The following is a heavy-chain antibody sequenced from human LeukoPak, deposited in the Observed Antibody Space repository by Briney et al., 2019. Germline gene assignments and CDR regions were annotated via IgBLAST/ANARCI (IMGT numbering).Heavy chain of an antibody. CDR3: ARGLVGAASTGAFDI. CDR2: IYNGGTT. CDR1: GFPVSDNY. V-gene: IGHV3-53*01. D-gene: IGHD2-15*01. J-gene: IGHJ3*02. Sequence: GGSLRLSCAASGFPVSDNYMTWVRQAPGKGLEWVSVIYNGGTTKYADSVKGRFTITRDDLKNMLYLQMNSLSAEDTAVFYCARGLVGAASTGAFDIWGQGTMVAVSS.